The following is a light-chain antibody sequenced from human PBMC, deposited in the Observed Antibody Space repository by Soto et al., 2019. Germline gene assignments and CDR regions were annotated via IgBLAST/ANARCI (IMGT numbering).Light chain of an antibody. Sequence: DIQMAQLPAPLSVSVGDRVTITCRASQGISNYLAWYQQKPGKAPKLLIYAASTLQSGVPSRFSGSGSGTEFTLTISSLQPEDFATYYCQQLNSYPITFGQGTRLEIK. V-gene: IGKV1-9*01. CDR3: QQLNSYPIT. CDR1: QGISNY. J-gene: IGKJ5*01. CDR2: AAS.